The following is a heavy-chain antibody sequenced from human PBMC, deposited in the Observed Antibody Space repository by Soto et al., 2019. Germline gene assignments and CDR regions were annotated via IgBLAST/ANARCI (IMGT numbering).Heavy chain of an antibody. CDR2: IKSKTDGGTT. Sequence: EVQLVESGGGLVKPGGSLRLSCAASGFTFSNAWMSWVRPAPGKGLEWVGRIKSKTDGGTTDYAAPVKGRFTISRDDSKNTLYLQMNSLKTEDTAVYYCTTLDPVDYVSPLNDAFDIWGQGTMVTVSS. CDR3: TTLDPVDYVSPLNDAFDI. J-gene: IGHJ3*02. CDR1: GFTFSNAW. D-gene: IGHD4-17*01. V-gene: IGHV3-15*01.